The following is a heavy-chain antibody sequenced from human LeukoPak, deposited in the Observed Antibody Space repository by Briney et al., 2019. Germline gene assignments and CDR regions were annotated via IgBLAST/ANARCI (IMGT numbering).Heavy chain of an antibody. CDR1: GGSSSGYY. J-gene: IGHJ6*03. CDR3: ARHHDTSYYYYMDV. Sequence: PSETLSLTCAVYGGSSSGYYWTWIRQPPGKGLEWIGEINHSGSTNYNPSLKSRATIPVDTSKNQFSLKLSSVTAADTAVYYCARHHDTSYYYYMDVWGKGTTVTISS. V-gene: IGHV4-34*01. CDR2: INHSGST. D-gene: IGHD2-2*01.